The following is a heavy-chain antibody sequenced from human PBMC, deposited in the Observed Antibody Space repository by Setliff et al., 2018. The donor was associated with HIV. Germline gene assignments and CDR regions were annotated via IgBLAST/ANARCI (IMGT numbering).Heavy chain of an antibody. CDR2: ITYSGSA. V-gene: IGHV4-30-4*08. CDR3: ARGVLITKRVTQTGGYYYYTDV. CDR1: GGSISSDDYY. Sequence: SETLSLTCTVSGGSISSDDYYWNWIRQPPGKGLEWIGYITYSGSAYYNPSLKSRVTISIDTSNNQISLRLSSVTAADTAVYYCARGVLITKRVTQTGGYYYYTDVWGKGITVTVSS. J-gene: IGHJ6*03. D-gene: IGHD2-21*02.